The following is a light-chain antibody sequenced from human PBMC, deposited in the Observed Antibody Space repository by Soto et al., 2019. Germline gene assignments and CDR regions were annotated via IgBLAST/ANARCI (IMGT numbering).Light chain of an antibody. CDR3: QQSYSTPWT. CDR2: AAS. Sequence: IQMTQSPSSVSASVGDRVTITCRASQSISSYLNWYQQKPGKAPKLLIYAASSLQSGVPSRFSGSGSGTDFTLTISSLQPEDFATYYCQQSYSTPWTFGQGAKVDTK. CDR1: QSISSY. V-gene: IGKV1-39*01. J-gene: IGKJ1*01.